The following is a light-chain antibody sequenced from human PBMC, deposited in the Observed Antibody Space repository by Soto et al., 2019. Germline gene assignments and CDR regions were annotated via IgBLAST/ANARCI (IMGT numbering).Light chain of an antibody. J-gene: IGKJ2*01. V-gene: IGKV3-15*01. Sequence: EIMMPQSPATLSVSPGGRATLSCRASQSVSSNLAWYQQKPGQAPRLLIYGASTRAAGLPARFSGSGSGTEFTLTISRLQPEDFAVYYCQQYGTSPRTFGQGTKVDIK. CDR3: QQYGTSPRT. CDR2: GAS. CDR1: QSVSSN.